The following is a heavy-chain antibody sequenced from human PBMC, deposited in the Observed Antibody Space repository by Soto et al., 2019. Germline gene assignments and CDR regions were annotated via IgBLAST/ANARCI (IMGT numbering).Heavy chain of an antibody. CDR1: GYTLISYG. D-gene: IGHD6-19*01. CDR3: ARGAVAAPNAGHFDY. Sequence: VASVKVSCKASGYTLISYGISWVRQAPGQGLEWMGWISAYNGNTNYAQNYQGRVTMTTDTSTSTAYMELRSLRSDDTAVYYCARGAVAAPNAGHFDYWGQGTVVTVSS. J-gene: IGHJ4*02. CDR2: ISAYNGNT. V-gene: IGHV1-18*01.